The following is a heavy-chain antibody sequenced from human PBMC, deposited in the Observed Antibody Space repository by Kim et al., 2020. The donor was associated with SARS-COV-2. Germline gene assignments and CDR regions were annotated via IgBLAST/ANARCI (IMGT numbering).Heavy chain of an antibody. D-gene: IGHD1-26*01. J-gene: IGHJ1*01. V-gene: IGHV3-23*01. CDR3: AKDPGGSYSAAEYFQH. Sequence: SVNGRFTTSRDNSKNTLYLQMNSLRAEDTAVYYCAKDPGGSYSAAEYFQHWGQGTLVTVSS.